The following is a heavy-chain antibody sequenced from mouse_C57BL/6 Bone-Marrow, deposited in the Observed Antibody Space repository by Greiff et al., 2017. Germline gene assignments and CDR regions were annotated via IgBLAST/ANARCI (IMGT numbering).Heavy chain of an antibody. CDR3: ARSSTFFYYFDY. V-gene: IGHV1-47*01. D-gene: IGHD5-1*01. Sequence: VKLMESGAELVKPGASVKMSCKASGYTFTTYPIEWMKQNHGKSLEWIGNFHPYNDDTKYNEKFKGKATLTVEKSSNTVYLELSRLTSDDSAVYYCARSSTFFYYFDYGGKGTTRTVSS. CDR1: GYTFTTYP. CDR2: FHPYNDDT. J-gene: IGHJ2*01.